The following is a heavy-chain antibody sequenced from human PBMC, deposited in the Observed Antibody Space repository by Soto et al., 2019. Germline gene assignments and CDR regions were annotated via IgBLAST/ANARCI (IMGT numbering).Heavy chain of an antibody. V-gene: IGHV1-18*04. Sequence: GXSVKVSFKASCYTFTSYGISWVRQAPGQGLEWMGWISAYNGNTNYAQKLQGRVTMTTDTSTSTAYMELRSLRSDDTAVYYCARSEDYDSSLYNYWGQGTLVTVSS. CDR1: CYTFTSYG. J-gene: IGHJ4*02. D-gene: IGHD3-22*01. CDR3: ARSEDYDSSLYNY. CDR2: ISAYNGNT.